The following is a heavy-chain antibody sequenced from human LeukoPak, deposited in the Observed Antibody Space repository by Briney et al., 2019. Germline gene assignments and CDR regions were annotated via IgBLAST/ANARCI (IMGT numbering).Heavy chain of an antibody. Sequence: GGSLRLSYAASGFTFSSYAMSWVRQAPGKGLEWVSAISGSGGSTYYADSVKGRFTISRDNSKNTLYLQMNSLRAEDTAVYYCAKTTTVISRYFDYWDQGTLVTVSS. J-gene: IGHJ4*02. CDR2: ISGSGGST. CDR3: AKTTTVISRYFDY. V-gene: IGHV3-23*01. CDR1: GFTFSSYA. D-gene: IGHD4-11*01.